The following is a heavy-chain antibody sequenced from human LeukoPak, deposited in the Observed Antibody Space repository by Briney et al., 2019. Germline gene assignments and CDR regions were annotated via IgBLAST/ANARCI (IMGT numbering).Heavy chain of an antibody. J-gene: IGHJ6*02. V-gene: IGHV4-31*03. CDR2: IYYGGST. CDR1: GGXISSGGYY. D-gene: IGHD2-2*01. Sequence: PSETLSLTCTVSGGXISSGGYYWSWIRQHPGKGLEWIGYIYYGGSTYYNPSLKSRVTISVDTSKNQFSLKLSSVTAADTAVYYCARDGKSQGQYCSSTSCYAYYYYGMDVWGQGTTVTVSS. CDR3: ARDGKSQGQYCSSTSCYAYYYYGMDV.